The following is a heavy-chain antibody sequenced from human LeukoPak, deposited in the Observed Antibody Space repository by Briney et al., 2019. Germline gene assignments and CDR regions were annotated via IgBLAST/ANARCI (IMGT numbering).Heavy chain of an antibody. CDR2: IRYDGSNK. CDR3: AKGGSSWYHFDY. J-gene: IGHJ4*02. Sequence: GGSLRLSCAASGFTFSSYGMHWVRQAPGKGLEWVAFIRYDGSNKYYADSVKGRFTISRDNSKYTLYLQMNSLRAEDTAVYYCAKGGSSWYHFDYWGQGTLVTVSS. V-gene: IGHV3-30*02. CDR1: GFTFSSYG. D-gene: IGHD6-13*01.